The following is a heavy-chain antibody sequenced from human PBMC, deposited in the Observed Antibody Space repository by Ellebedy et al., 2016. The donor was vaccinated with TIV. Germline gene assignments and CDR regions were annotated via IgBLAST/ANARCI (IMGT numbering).Heavy chain of an antibody. CDR1: GFSFSHYG. D-gene: IGHD3-10*01. CDR3: AREWDNYYGSGSYFGF. CDR2: LWYDGNNK. V-gene: IGHV3-33*01. Sequence: GESLKISCAASGFSFSHYGMHWVRQAPGKGLEWVAVLWYDGNNKYYADSVKGRFTISRDNSKNTLYLQMNSLRAEDTAVYYCAREWDNYYGSGSYFGFWGQGTLVTVSP. J-gene: IGHJ4*02.